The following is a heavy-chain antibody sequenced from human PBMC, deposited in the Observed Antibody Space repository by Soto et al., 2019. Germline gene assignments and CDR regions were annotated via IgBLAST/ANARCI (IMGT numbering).Heavy chain of an antibody. CDR1: GFNFKKFA. CDR3: AKADGQQWLVPHLDN. J-gene: IGHJ4*02. V-gene: IGHV3-23*01. D-gene: IGHD6-19*01. CDR2: ISCCGGSA. Sequence: GGSLRLSCVASGFNFKKFAMAWVRQAAGEGLEWVSGISCCGGSASYADSVKGRFSIARDDSKNTVSLQLNSLRVEDTAQYYCAKADGQQWLVPHLDNWGQGTLVTVSS.